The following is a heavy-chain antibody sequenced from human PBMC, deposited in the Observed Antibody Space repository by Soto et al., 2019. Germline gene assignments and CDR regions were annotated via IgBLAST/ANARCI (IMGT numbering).Heavy chain of an antibody. Sequence: GGSLRLSCAASGFTVSSYEMNWIRQAPGKGLEWVSYISSSGSTIYYADSVKGRFTISRDNAKNSLYLQMNSLRAEDTAVYYCARDTVSGYFDYWGQGTLVTVS. V-gene: IGHV3-48*03. CDR2: ISSSGSTI. CDR3: ARDTVSGYFDY. D-gene: IGHD4-17*01. J-gene: IGHJ4*02. CDR1: GFTVSSYE.